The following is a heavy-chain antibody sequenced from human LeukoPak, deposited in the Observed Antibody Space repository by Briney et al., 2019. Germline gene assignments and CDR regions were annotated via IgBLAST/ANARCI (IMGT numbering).Heavy chain of an antibody. V-gene: IGHV3-7*01. D-gene: IGHD3-10*01. CDR3: ARAIRGSAVDTGDG. J-gene: IGHJ4*02. Sequence: GGSLRLSCAASGFTFSRYWLRWVTQAPGKGLEGVANIKNDGSEEYYVDSEKGRFTISRNNARNSVLPQMNSLTVEDTAVYYCARAIRGSAVDTGDGWGQRTMVTVSS. CDR1: GFTFSRYW. CDR2: IKNDGSEE.